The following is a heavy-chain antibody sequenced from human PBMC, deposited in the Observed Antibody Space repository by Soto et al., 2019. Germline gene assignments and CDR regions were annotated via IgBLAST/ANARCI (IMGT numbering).Heavy chain of an antibody. CDR1: GFTFSSYA. CDR3: AKGLRKEYYYGMDV. Sequence: PGGSLRLSCAASGFTFSSYAMSWVRQAPGKGLEWVSAISGSGGSTYYADSVKGRFTLSRDNSKNTLYLQMNSLRAEDTAVYYCAKGLRKEYYYGMDVWGQGTTVTVSS. V-gene: IGHV3-23*01. D-gene: IGHD5-12*01. J-gene: IGHJ6*02. CDR2: ISGSGGST.